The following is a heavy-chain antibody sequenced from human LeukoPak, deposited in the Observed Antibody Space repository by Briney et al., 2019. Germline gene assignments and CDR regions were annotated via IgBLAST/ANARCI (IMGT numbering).Heavy chain of an antibody. J-gene: IGHJ4*02. D-gene: IGHD3-10*01. CDR3: ARITAGSFDY. CDR1: GYTLTSYG. V-gene: IGHV1-18*01. Sequence: ASAKVSCKGSGYTLTSYGISWGRQPPGQGHEWMGWFSAYNGNTNYAQKLQGRVTMTTDTSTSTAYMELRSLRSDDTAVYYCARITAGSFDYWGQGTLVTVSS. CDR2: FSAYNGNT.